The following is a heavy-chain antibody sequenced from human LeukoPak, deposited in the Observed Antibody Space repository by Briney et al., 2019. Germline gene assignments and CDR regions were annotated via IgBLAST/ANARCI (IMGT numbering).Heavy chain of an antibody. V-gene: IGHV1-2*06. Sequence: ASVKVSCKASGYTFTGYYMHWVRQAPGQGLEWMGRINPNSGGTNYAQKFQGRVTMTRDTSISTAYMELSRLRSDDTAVYYCARGATYCSGGSCYYYYYYYYMDVWGKGTMVTVSS. CDR1: GYTFTGYY. CDR2: INPNSGGT. J-gene: IGHJ6*03. CDR3: ARGATYCSGGSCYYYYYYYYMDV. D-gene: IGHD2-15*01.